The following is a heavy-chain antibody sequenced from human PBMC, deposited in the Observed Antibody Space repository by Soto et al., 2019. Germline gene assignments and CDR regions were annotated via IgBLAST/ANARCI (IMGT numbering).Heavy chain of an antibody. CDR2: INHSGST. CDR1: GGSFSGYY. CDR3: ARARGYGSGSYYLSWFDP. J-gene: IGHJ5*02. V-gene: IGHV4-34*01. D-gene: IGHD3-10*01. Sequence: SETLSLTCAVYGGSFSGYYWSWIRQPPGKGLEWIGEINHSGSTNYNPSLKSRVTISVDTSKNQFSLRLTSVTAADTAVYYCARARGYGSGSYYLSWFDPWGQGTLVTVSS.